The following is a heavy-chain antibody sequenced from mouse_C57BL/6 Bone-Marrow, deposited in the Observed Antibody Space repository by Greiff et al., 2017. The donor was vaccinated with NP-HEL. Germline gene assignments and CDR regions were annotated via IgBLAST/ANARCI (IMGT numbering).Heavy chain of an antibody. CDR1: GYTFTSYW. CDR3: ASVITTVVATWGDAMDY. J-gene: IGHJ4*01. D-gene: IGHD1-1*01. CDR2: IDPNSGGT. Sequence: QVQLQQPGAELVKPGASVKLSCKASGYTFTSYWMHWVKQRPGRGLEWIGRIDPNSGGTKYNEKFKSKATLTVDKPSSTAYMQLSSLTSGDSAVYYCASVITTVVATWGDAMDYWGQGTSVTVSS. V-gene: IGHV1-72*01.